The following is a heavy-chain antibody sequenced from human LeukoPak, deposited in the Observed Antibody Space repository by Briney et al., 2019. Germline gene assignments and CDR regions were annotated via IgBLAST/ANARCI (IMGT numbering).Heavy chain of an antibody. Sequence: SETLSLTCTVSGGSISSYYWSWIRQPPGKGLEWIGYIYYSGSTNYNPSLKSRVTISVDTSKNQFSLKLSSVTAADTAVYYCARSLWELPTFDYWGQGTLVTVSS. CDR1: GGSISSYY. CDR2: IYYSGST. J-gene: IGHJ4*02. V-gene: IGHV4-59*01. CDR3: ARSLWELPTFDY. D-gene: IGHD1-26*01.